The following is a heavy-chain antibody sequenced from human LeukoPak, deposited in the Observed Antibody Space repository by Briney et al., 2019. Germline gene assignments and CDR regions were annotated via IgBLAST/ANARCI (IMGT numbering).Heavy chain of an antibody. Sequence: GGSLRLSCAASGFTFSSYGMHWVRQAPGKGLEWVAVISYVGSNKYYADSVKGRFTISRDNSKNTLYLQMNSLRAEDTAVYYQAKDGIRYHSHHNWFDPWGQGTLVTVSS. CDR3: AKDGIRYHSHHNWFDP. CDR1: GFTFSSYG. D-gene: IGHD3-9*01. CDR2: ISYVGSNK. J-gene: IGHJ5*02. V-gene: IGHV3-30*18.